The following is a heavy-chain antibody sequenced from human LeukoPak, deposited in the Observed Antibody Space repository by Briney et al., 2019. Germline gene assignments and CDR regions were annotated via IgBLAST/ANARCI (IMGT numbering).Heavy chain of an antibody. CDR1: GFTFSSYE. CDR2: ISSSGSTI. D-gene: IGHD3-10*01. J-gene: IGHJ4*02. Sequence: GGSLRLSCAVSGFTFSSYEMNWVRQAPGKGLEWVSHISSSGSTIYYADSVKGRFTISRDNAKNSLYLQMNSLRAEDTAVYYCARDEYYYGSGSGYWGQGTLVTVSS. CDR3: ARDEYYYGSGSGY. V-gene: IGHV3-48*03.